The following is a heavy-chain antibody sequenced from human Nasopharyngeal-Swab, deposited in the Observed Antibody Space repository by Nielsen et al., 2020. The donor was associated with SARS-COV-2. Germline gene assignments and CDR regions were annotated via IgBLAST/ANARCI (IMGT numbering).Heavy chain of an antibody. CDR2: ISTTGSSK. Sequence: GESLKISCAASGLTFSDYCMSWIRQAPGKGLEWVSHISTTGSSKYYAGSLKGRFTISRDNGKNSLYLQMNSLRADDTAVYYCASGGYDFWSGYPSDYWGLGTLVTVSS. J-gene: IGHJ4*02. CDR1: GLTFSDYC. V-gene: IGHV3-11*04. CDR3: ASGGYDFWSGYPSDY. D-gene: IGHD3-3*01.